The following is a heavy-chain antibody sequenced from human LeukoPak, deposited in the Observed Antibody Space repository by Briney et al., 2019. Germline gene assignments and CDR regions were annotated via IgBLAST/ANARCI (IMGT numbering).Heavy chain of an antibody. CDR3: AGYHWNSGVVY. V-gene: IGHV3-11*01. J-gene: IGHJ4*02. D-gene: IGHD1-7*01. CDR1: EVTFIDYA. CDR2: ISRSGDTI. Sequence: GSLGLSCTAAEVTFIDYAMSWISKAPGQGLEWVSYISRSGDTIDYADSVKGRFSISRDNAKNSLYLQMNSLRAEDTAVYYCAGYHWNSGVVYWGQGTLVTVSS.